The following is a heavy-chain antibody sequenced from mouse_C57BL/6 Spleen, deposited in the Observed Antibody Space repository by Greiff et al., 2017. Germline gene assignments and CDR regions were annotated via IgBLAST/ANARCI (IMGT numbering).Heavy chain of an antibody. D-gene: IGHD3-2*02. Sequence: QVQLQQPGAELVMPGASVKLSCTASGYTFTSYWMHWVKQRPGQGLEWIGEIDPSDSYTNYNQKFKGKSTLTVDKSYSTAYMQLSSLTSEDSAVYYCARGQLRLPNYFDYWGQGTTLTVSS. CDR1: GYTFTSYW. V-gene: IGHV1-69*01. CDR2: IDPSDSYT. J-gene: IGHJ2*01. CDR3: ARGQLRLPNYFDY.